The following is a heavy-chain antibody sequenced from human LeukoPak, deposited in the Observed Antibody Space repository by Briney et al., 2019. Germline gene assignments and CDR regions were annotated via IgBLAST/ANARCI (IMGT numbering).Heavy chain of an antibody. CDR1: GGSFSWGGSY. Sequence: SETLSLTCSISGGSFSWGGSYWSWIRQPPGKGLEWLGYILHNGDTYYNSSLKSRVSLSVDKANKKFSLRLTSVTAADTAVYFCARDSRLASRTGTFDSWGQGTLVIVSS. CDR3: ARDSRLASRTGTFDS. V-gene: IGHV4-30-2*01. D-gene: IGHD1-7*01. J-gene: IGHJ4*02. CDR2: ILHNGDT.